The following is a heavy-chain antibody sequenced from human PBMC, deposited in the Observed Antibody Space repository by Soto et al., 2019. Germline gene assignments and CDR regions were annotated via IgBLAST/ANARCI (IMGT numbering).Heavy chain of an antibody. CDR1: GFTFSSYA. CDR3: AKVGGYNYWNYFDY. Sequence: GGSLRLSCAASGFTFSSYAMSWVRQASGKGLEWVSAISGSGGSTYYADSVKGRFTISRDNSKNTLYLQMNSLRAEDTAVYYCAKVGGYNYWNYFDYWGQGTLVTVSS. CDR2: ISGSGGST. V-gene: IGHV3-23*01. J-gene: IGHJ4*02. D-gene: IGHD5-12*01.